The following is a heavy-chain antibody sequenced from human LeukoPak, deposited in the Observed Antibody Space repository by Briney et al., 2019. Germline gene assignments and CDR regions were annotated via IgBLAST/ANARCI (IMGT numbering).Heavy chain of an antibody. V-gene: IGHV4-39*07. J-gene: IGHJ4*02. CDR1: GGSIRSSYYY. D-gene: IGHD5-18*01. CDR3: ARRKVDTGAPLDY. Sequence: PSETLSLTCTVSGGSIRSSYYYWGWIRQPPGKGLEWIGSIYDSGSTYYNPSLKSRVTISVDTSKNQFSLKMSSVTAADTAVYYCARRKVDTGAPLDYWGQGTLVTVSS. CDR2: IYDSGST.